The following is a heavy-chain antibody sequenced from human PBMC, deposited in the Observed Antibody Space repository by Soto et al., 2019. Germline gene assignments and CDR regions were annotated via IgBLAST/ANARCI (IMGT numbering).Heavy chain of an antibody. CDR1: GGSFSGYY. Sequence: SETLSLTCAVYGGSFSGYYWSWIRQPPGKGLEWIGEINHSGSTNYNPSLKSRVTISVDTSKNQFSLKLSSVTAADTAVYYCARACGSGSYRSRVQPPERRAGGPRYWFDPWGQGTLVTVSS. V-gene: IGHV4-34*01. J-gene: IGHJ5*02. CDR2: INHSGST. CDR3: ARACGSGSYRSRVQPPERRAGGPRYWFDP. D-gene: IGHD3-10*01.